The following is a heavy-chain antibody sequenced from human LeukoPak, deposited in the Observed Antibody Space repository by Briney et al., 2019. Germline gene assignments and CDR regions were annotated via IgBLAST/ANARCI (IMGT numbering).Heavy chain of an antibody. Sequence: PGGSLRLSCAASGFTFSSYTMSWVRQAPGKGLERVSAISGSGGSTYYADSVKGRFTISRDNSKNTLYLQMNSLRAEDTAVYYCAKNQPFRQQLPSAPFDYWGQGTLVTVSS. J-gene: IGHJ4*02. CDR2: ISGSGGST. V-gene: IGHV3-23*01. CDR3: AKNQPFRQQLPSAPFDY. CDR1: GFTFSSYT. D-gene: IGHD6-13*01.